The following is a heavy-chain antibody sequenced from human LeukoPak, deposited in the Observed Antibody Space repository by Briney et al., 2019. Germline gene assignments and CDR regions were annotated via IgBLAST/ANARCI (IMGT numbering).Heavy chain of an antibody. CDR2: MNPNSGNT. J-gene: IGHJ4*02. CDR1: GYTFTSYD. Sequence: ASVKVSCKASGYTFTSYDINWVRQATGQGLEWMGWMNPNSGNTGYAQKFQGRVTMTRDTSISTVYMELSGLRSEDTAVYYCATTNDDYDILTGYFSAHFDYWGQGTLVTVSS. D-gene: IGHD3-9*01. V-gene: IGHV1-8*01. CDR3: ATTNDDYDILTGYFSAHFDY.